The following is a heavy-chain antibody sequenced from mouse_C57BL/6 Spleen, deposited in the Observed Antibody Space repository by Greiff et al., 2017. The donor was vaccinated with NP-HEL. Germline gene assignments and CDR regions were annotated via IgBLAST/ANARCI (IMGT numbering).Heavy chain of an antibody. Sequence: QVQLQQPGAELVMPGASVKLSCKASGYTFTSYWMHWVKQRPGQGLEWIGEIDPSDSYTNYNQKFKGKSTLTVDKSSSTAYMQLSSLTSEDSAVYYCARWTSYGSSYREYYFDYWGQGTTLTVSS. V-gene: IGHV1-69*01. CDR2: IDPSDSYT. J-gene: IGHJ2*01. D-gene: IGHD1-1*01. CDR3: ARWTSYGSSYREYYFDY. CDR1: GYTFTSYW.